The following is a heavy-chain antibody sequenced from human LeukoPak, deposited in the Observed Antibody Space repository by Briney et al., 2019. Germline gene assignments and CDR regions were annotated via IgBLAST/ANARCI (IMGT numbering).Heavy chain of an antibody. V-gene: IGHV4-30-2*01. D-gene: IGHD1-26*01. J-gene: IGHJ5*02. CDR1: GGSISSGGYY. Sequence: PSETLSLTCTVSGGSISSGGYYWSWIRQPPGKGLEWIGYIHHSGSTYYNPSLKSRVTISVDRSKNQFSLKLSSVAAADTAVYYCARLVGSYGWFDPWGQGTLVTVSS. CDR2: IHHSGST. CDR3: ARLVGSYGWFDP.